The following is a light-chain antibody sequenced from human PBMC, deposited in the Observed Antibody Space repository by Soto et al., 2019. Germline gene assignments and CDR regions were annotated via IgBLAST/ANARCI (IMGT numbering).Light chain of an antibody. V-gene: IGKV1-5*01. Sequence: DIQMTQSPSTLSASVGDRVTITCRASQSISSWLAWYQQKPGKAPQLLIYDASSLESGVPSRFSGSGSGTEFTLTISSLQPDDFATYYCQQYNSDPHTLGQGTKLEIK. J-gene: IGKJ2*01. CDR1: QSISSW. CDR2: DAS. CDR3: QQYNSDPHT.